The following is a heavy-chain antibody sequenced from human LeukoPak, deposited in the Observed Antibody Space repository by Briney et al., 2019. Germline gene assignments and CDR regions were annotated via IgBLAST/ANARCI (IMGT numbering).Heavy chain of an antibody. CDR1: GGSISSYY. Sequence: PSETLSLTCTVSGGSISSYYWSWIRQPPGKGLEWIGYIYYSGSTNYNPSLKSRVTISVDTSKNQFSLKLSSVTAADTAVYYCARLIAASGPDYYYYYGMDVWGQGTTVTVSS. D-gene: IGHD6-13*01. CDR3: ARLIAASGPDYYYYYGMDV. J-gene: IGHJ6*02. CDR2: IYYSGST. V-gene: IGHV4-59*08.